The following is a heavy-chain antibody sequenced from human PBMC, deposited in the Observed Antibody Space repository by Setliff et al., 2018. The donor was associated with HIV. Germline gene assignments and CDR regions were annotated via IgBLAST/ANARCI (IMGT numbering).Heavy chain of an antibody. D-gene: IGHD5-12*01. CDR3: ARHYTGYGPLHY. CDR1: GYSISSGYY. J-gene: IGHJ4*02. V-gene: IGHV4-38-2*01. Sequence: SETLSLTCAVSGYSISSGYYWGWIRQPPGKGLEWIGSIYRSGSTYYSPSLKSRVTISVDTSKNQFSLKVNSVTAADTALYFCARHYTGYGPLHYWGQGTLVTVSS. CDR2: IYRSGST.